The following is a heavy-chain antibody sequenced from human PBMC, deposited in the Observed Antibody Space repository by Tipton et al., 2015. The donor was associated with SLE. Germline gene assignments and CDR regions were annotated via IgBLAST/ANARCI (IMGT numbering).Heavy chain of an antibody. CDR3: ARDREQWRVRGNSFDP. CDR2: IYDNGAA. Sequence: TLSLTCTVSGGSISSGGYYWSWIRQHPGKGLEWIGYIYDNGAAYYNPSLKSRVTISVDPSKNQFSLKLISVTAADTAVYYCARDREQWRVRGNSFDPWGQGTLVTVSS. V-gene: IGHV4-31*03. CDR1: GGSISSGGYY. D-gene: IGHD6-19*01. J-gene: IGHJ5*02.